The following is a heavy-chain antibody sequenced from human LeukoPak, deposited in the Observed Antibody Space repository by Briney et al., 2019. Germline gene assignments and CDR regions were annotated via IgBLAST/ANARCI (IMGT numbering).Heavy chain of an antibody. CDR1: GFTFSSYS. Sequence: GGSLRLSWAASGFTFSSYSMNWVRQAPGKGLEWVSSISSSSSYIYYADSVKGRFTISRDNAKNSLYLQMNSLRAEDTAVYYCARIYCGTIWSDGRQFVDVWGKGTTVTVPS. V-gene: IGHV3-21*01. D-gene: IGHD2-21*01. J-gene: IGHJ6*04. CDR2: ISSSSSYI. CDR3: ARIYCGTIWSDGRQFVDV.